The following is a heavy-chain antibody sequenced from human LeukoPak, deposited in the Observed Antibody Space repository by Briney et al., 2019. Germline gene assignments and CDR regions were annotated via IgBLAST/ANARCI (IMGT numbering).Heavy chain of an antibody. V-gene: IGHV1-2*02. CDR3: AGLSAL. J-gene: IGHJ4*02. CDR2: INPKNGDT. Sequence: ASVKVSCKTSGYPFSDYYIHWIRQASGQGLESMGWINPKNGDTKYAQRSQGRLTITMDTSIDTVYVELRSLRYDDTAVYYCAGLSALWGQGTLVTVSS. CDR1: GYPFSDYY.